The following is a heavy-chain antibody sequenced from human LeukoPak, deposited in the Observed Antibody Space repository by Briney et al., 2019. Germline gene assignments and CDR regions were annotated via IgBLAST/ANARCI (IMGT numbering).Heavy chain of an antibody. Sequence: PSETLSLTCAVYGGSFSGYYWSWIRQPPRKGLEWIGEINHSGSTNYNPSLKSRVTISVDTSKNQFSLKLSSVTAADTAVYYCARGQTIVGATGDFWGEGTLVTVSS. CDR3: ARGQTIVGATGDF. J-gene: IGHJ4*02. CDR2: INHSGST. D-gene: IGHD1-26*01. CDR1: GGSFSGYY. V-gene: IGHV4-34*01.